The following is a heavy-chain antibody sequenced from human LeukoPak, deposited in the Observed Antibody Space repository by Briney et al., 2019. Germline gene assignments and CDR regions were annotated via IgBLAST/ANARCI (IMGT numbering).Heavy chain of an antibody. D-gene: IGHD2-2*01. CDR2: INPNSGGT. J-gene: IGHJ4*02. CDR1: GYTFTGYY. Sequence: ASVKVSCKASGYTFTGYYMHWVRQAPGQGLEWMGWINPNSGGTNYAQNFQGWVTMTRDTSISTAYMELSRLRSDDTAVYYCTKVFIKYCSTPSCYVFDYWGQGTLVTVSS. V-gene: IGHV1-2*04. CDR3: TKVFIKYCSTPSCYVFDY.